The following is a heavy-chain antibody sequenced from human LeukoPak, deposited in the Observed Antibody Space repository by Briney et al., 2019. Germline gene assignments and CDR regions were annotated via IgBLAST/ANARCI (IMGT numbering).Heavy chain of an antibody. D-gene: IGHD2-15*01. CDR3: ARDPSGGFRWYFDL. Sequence: SQTLSLICGISGDSVSSSSATWNWFRQSPSRGLEWLGRTYYKSKWYNDYAVSVKSRITISPDTSRNQFSLQLSSVTPDDTAVYYCARDPSGGFRWYFDLWGRGTLVTVSS. CDR1: GDSVSSSSAT. J-gene: IGHJ2*01. CDR2: TYYKSKWYN. V-gene: IGHV6-1*01.